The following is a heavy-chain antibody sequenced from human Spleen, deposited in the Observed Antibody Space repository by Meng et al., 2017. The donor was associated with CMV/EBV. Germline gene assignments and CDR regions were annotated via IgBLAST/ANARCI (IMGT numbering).Heavy chain of an antibody. J-gene: IGHJ4*02. CDR1: GGSFSGYY. D-gene: IGHD6-13*01. Sequence: SETLSLTCAVYGGSFSGYYWSWIRQPPGKGLEWIGEINHSGSTNYNPSLKSRVTISVDTSKNQFSLKLSSVTAADTAVYYCARALCSSCPLVDYWGQGTLVTVSS. CDR2: INHSGST. V-gene: IGHV4-34*01. CDR3: ARALCSSCPLVDY.